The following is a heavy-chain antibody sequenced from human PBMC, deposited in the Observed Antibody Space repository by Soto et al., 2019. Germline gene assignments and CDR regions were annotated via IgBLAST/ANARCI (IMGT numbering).Heavy chain of an antibody. D-gene: IGHD4-17*01. Sequence: PSQTLPLTSAVSGYSIRSSNWWGWIRQPPGKGLEWIGYIYYSGSTYYNPSLKSRVTMSVDTSKNQFSLKLSSVTAVDTAVYYCARKNGVLDAFDIWGQGTMVTVPS. CDR1: GYSIRSSNW. J-gene: IGHJ3*02. CDR3: ARKNGVLDAFDI. CDR2: IYYSGST. V-gene: IGHV4-28*02.